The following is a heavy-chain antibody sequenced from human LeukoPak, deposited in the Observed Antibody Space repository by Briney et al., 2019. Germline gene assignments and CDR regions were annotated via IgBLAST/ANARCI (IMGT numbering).Heavy chain of an antibody. CDR3: AKGYYYGSGSYSGDYDY. CDR2: ISGSGGNT. Sequence: GGSLRLSCVASGFTFSSYAMNWVRQAPGKGLEWVSAISGSGGNTYYADSVKGRFSISRDNSKNTLYPQMNSLTTDDTAVYYCAKGYYYGSGSYSGDYDYWGQGTLVTVSS. D-gene: IGHD3-10*01. V-gene: IGHV3-23*01. CDR1: GFTFSSYA. J-gene: IGHJ4*02.